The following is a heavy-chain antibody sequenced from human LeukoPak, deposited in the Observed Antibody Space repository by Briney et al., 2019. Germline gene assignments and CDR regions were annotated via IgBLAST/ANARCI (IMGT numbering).Heavy chain of an antibody. J-gene: IGHJ6*03. D-gene: IGHD3-10*01. CDR3: ARRGALWFGELKYYYYYTDV. V-gene: IGHV1-2*02. CDR1: GYTFTSYG. Sequence: ASVKVSCKASGYTFTSYGISWVRQAPGQGLEWMGWINPNSGGTNYAQKFQGRVTMTRDTSISTAYMELSRLRSDDTAVYYCARRGALWFGELKYYYYYTDVWGKGTTVT. CDR2: INPNSGGT.